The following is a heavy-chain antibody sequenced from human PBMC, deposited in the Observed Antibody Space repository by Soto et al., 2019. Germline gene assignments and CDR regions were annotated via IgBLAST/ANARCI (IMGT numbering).Heavy chain of an antibody. CDR1: GDSISSYY. V-gene: IGHV4-59*01. CDR3: VRSKTGELSPIGY. D-gene: IGHD3-16*02. J-gene: IGHJ4*02. CDR2: IYYSGST. Sequence: PSEILSLTCTVSGDSISSYYWSWIRQPPGKGLEWIGYIYYSGSTKYNPSLKSRVTISVDTSKNQFSLKLSSVTAADTAVYYCVRSKTGELSPIGYWGQGTPVTVSS.